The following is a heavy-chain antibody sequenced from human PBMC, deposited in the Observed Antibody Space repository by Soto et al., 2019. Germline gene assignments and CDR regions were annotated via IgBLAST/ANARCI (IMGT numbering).Heavy chain of an antibody. V-gene: IGHV5-10-1*01. J-gene: IGHJ4*02. CDR3: ARQIYDSDTGPNFKYYFDS. D-gene: IGHD3-22*01. CDR2: IDPSDSQT. Sequence: VESLTISCKVSGYSFAGYGISWVLQKPGKGLEWMGRIDPSDSQTYYSPSFRGHVTISVTKSITTVFLQWSSLRASDTAMYYCARQIYDSDTGPNFKYYFDSWGQGTTVTVSS. CDR1: GYSFAGYG.